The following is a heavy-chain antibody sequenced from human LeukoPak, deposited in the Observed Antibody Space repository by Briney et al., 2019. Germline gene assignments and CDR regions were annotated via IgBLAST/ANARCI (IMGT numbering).Heavy chain of an antibody. Sequence: GGSLRLSCAASGFTFSTYAMSWVRQAPGKGLEWVSTISGSGANTYYADSVRGRFTISRDNSKNTLYLHMNSLRAEDTAVYYCAQERAGYTNPYYFDYWGQGTLVTVSS. D-gene: IGHD3-16*02. CDR1: GFTFSTYA. V-gene: IGHV3-23*01. CDR2: ISGSGANT. CDR3: AQERAGYTNPYYFDY. J-gene: IGHJ4*02.